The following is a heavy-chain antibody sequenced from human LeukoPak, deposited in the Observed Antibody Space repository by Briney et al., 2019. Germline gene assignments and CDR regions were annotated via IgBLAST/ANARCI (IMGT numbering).Heavy chain of an antibody. D-gene: IGHD3-10*01. Sequence: SETLSLTCTVSVGSISSYYWSWIRQPPGKGLEWIGYIYYSGSTKYSPSLEGRVTISVDTSKNQFSLKLSSVTAADTAVYYCARDGGYGSGTYYFDYWGQGTLVTVSS. CDR1: VGSISSYY. CDR2: IYYSGST. CDR3: ARDGGYGSGTYYFDY. V-gene: IGHV4-59*12. J-gene: IGHJ4*02.